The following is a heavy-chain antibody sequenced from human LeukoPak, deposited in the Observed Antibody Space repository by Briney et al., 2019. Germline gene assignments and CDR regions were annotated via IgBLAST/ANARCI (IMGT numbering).Heavy chain of an antibody. CDR1: GGSISSYY. V-gene: IGHV4-4*07. Sequence: SETLSLTCTVSGGSISSYYWSWVRQPAGKGLEWIGRIYTRGSTNYNPSLKSRVTMSVDTSKNQFSLKLSSVTAADTAVYYCARDVDSSTGFVFDPWGQGTLVTVSS. CDR2: IYTRGST. J-gene: IGHJ5*02. D-gene: IGHD6-13*01. CDR3: ARDVDSSTGFVFDP.